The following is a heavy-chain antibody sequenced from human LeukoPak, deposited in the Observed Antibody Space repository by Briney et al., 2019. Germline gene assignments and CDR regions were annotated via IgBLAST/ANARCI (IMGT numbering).Heavy chain of an antibody. J-gene: IGHJ4*02. CDR3: ARDSRAYCGGDCYSLFAQPFDY. V-gene: IGHV1-18*01. CDR1: AYTFTSYG. D-gene: IGHD2-21*02. CDR2: ISAYNGNT. Sequence: ASVNPSSKASAYTFTSYGISWVRQAPGHGLKCMGWISAYNGNTNYAQKLQGRVTMTTDTSTITVYMELRSLRSDDTVVYYCARDSRAYCGGDCYSLFAQPFDYWGQGTLVTVSS.